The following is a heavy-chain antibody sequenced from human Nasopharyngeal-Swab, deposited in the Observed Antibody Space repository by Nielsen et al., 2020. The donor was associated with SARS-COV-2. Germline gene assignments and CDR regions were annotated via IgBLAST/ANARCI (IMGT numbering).Heavy chain of an antibody. CDR2: IYSDDST. J-gene: IGHJ4*02. D-gene: IGHD2-2*01. CDR3: ARDGGSYHLGAFDY. Sequence: WIRQPPGKGLEWVSVIYSDDSTYYADSVKGRFTISRDNSKNTLYLQMNSLRAEDTVVYYCARDGGSYHLGAFDYWGQGTLVTVSS. V-gene: IGHV3-66*01.